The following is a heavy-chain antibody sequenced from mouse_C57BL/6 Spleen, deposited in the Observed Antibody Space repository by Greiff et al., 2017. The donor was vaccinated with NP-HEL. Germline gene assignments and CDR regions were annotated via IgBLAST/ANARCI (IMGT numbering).Heavy chain of an antibody. V-gene: IGHV5-17*01. CDR2: ISSGSSTI. J-gene: IGHJ3*01. CDR3: ASGGAWFAY. CDR1: GFTFSDYG. Sequence: DVKLVESGGGLVKPGGSLKLSCAASGFTFSDYGMHWVRQAPEKGLEWVAYISSGSSTIYYADTVKGRFTISRDNAKNTLFLQMTSLRSEDTAMYYCASGGAWFAYWGQGTLVTVSA.